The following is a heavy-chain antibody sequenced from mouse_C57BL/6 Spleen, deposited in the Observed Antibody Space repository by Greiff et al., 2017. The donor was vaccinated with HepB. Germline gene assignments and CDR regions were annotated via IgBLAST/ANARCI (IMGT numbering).Heavy chain of an antibody. Sequence: VQLKESGPELVKPGDSVKISCKASGYSFTGYFINWVMQSHGKSLEWIGRINPYNGDTFYNQKFKGKATLTVDKSSSTAHMELRSLTSEDSAVYYCARDGSYAMDYWGQGTSVTVSS. D-gene: IGHD1-1*01. J-gene: IGHJ4*01. V-gene: IGHV1-20*01. CDR1: GYSFTGYF. CDR2: INPYNGDT. CDR3: ARDGSYAMDY.